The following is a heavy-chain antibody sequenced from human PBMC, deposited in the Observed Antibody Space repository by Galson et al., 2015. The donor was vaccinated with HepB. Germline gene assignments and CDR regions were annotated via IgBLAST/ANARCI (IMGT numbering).Heavy chain of an antibody. CDR1: GFMFSTYW. V-gene: IGHV3-74*01. CDR3: ARAYDYIWGSYPSGEDYYYMDV. Sequence: SLRLSCAASGFMFSTYWMQWVRQAPGKGLVWVSLIDPDGTTIDYADSVRGRFSISRDNAKNSLFLQVNSLRADDTAVYYCARAYDYIWGSYPSGEDYYYMDVWGKGTTVTVSS. J-gene: IGHJ6*03. CDR2: IDPDGTTI. D-gene: IGHD3-16*02.